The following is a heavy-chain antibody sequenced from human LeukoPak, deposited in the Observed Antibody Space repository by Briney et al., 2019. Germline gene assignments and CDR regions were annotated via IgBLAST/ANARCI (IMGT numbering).Heavy chain of an antibody. CDR1: GGTFSSYA. CDR3: ARDKSQWLAHDNAFDI. D-gene: IGHD6-19*01. CDR2: IIPIFGTA. V-gene: IGHV1-69*05. Sequence: EASVKVSCKASGGTFSSYAISWVRQAPGQGLEWMGGIIPIFGTANYAQKFQGRVTITTDESTSTAYMELSSLRSEDTAVYYCARDKSQWLAHDNAFDIWGQGTMVTVSS. J-gene: IGHJ3*02.